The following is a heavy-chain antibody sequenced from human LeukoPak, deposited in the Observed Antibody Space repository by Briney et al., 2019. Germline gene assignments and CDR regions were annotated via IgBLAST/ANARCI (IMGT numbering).Heavy chain of an antibody. Sequence: ASVKVSCKVSGYTLTELSMHWVRQAPGKGLEWMGGFDPEDGETIYAQKFQGRVTMTEDTSTDTAYMELSSLRPEDTAVYYCATRADIVATIELGYYYMDVWGKGTTVTVSS. CDR2: FDPEDGET. D-gene: IGHD5-12*01. J-gene: IGHJ6*03. V-gene: IGHV1-24*01. CDR3: ATRADIVATIELGYYYMDV. CDR1: GYTLTELS.